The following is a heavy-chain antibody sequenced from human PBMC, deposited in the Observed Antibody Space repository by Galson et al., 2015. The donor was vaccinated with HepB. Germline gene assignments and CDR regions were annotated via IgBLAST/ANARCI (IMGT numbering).Heavy chain of an antibody. CDR1: GFTFSNHW. CDR3: ADGSTWYEMYLHH. V-gene: IGHV3-7*03. J-gene: IGHJ1*01. CDR2: IKQDGSEK. D-gene: IGHD6-13*01. Sequence: LRLSCAASGFTFSNHWMSRVRQAPGKGLEWVAYIKQDGSEKAYVDSVKGRFTISRDNAKNSLYLQMSSLRAEDTAVYYCADGSTWYEMYLHHWGQGTLVTVSS.